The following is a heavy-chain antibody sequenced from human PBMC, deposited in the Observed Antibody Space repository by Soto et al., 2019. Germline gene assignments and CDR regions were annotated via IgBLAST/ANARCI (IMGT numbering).Heavy chain of an antibody. V-gene: IGHV4-39*01. CDR2: IYYSGST. D-gene: IGHD2-21*02. J-gene: IGHJ5*02. CDR1: GGSISSSSYF. CDR3: ARHPSDFWFDP. Sequence: QLQLQESGPGLVKPSETLSLTCSVSGGSISSSSYFWGWIRQPPGKGLEWIGSIYYSGSTYYNPSLKRRVTVSVATSKNQFPLKLSSVTAADTAVYYCARHPSDFWFDPWGQGTLVTVSS.